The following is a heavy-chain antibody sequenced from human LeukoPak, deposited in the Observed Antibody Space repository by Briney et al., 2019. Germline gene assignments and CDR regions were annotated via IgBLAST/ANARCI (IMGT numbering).Heavy chain of an antibody. CDR3: ARLVAATGASPGDY. Sequence: PGGSLRLHCAASGFTFSSYSMNWVRQAPGKGLEWVSYISSSSTIYYADSVKGRFTISRDNAKNSLYLQMNSLRAEDTAVYYCARLVAATGASPGDYWGQGTLVTVSS. V-gene: IGHV3-48*04. CDR2: ISSSSTI. D-gene: IGHD2-15*01. CDR1: GFTFSSYS. J-gene: IGHJ4*02.